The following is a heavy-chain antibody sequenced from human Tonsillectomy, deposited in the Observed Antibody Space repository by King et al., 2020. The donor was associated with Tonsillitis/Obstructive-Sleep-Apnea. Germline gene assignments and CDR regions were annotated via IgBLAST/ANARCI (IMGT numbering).Heavy chain of an antibody. CDR1: GGSISSYY. J-gene: IGHJ4*02. Sequence: VQLQESGPGLVKPSETLSLTCTVSGGSISSYYWSWIRQPPGKGLEWIGYIYYSGSTNYNPSLKSRVTISVDTSNNQFSLKLNSVTAADTAVYYCARGSGSYVGVDYWGQGTLVTVSS. CDR2: IYYSGST. D-gene: IGHD1-26*01. CDR3: ARGSGSYVGVDY. V-gene: IGHV4-59*08.